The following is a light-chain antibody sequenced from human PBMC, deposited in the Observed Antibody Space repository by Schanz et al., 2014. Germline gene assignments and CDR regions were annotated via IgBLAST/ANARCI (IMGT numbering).Light chain of an antibody. CDR3: SSYADGSTLI. V-gene: IGLV1-47*02. J-gene: IGLJ2*01. Sequence: QSVLTQPPSTSGTLGQRVTFSCSGSLSNIANNYVSWYRQFPGTAPQVVIYNNDQRPSGVPDRFSGSKSGNTASLTVSGLQAEDEADFYCSSYADGSTLIFGGGTKLTVL. CDR1: LSNIANNY. CDR2: NND.